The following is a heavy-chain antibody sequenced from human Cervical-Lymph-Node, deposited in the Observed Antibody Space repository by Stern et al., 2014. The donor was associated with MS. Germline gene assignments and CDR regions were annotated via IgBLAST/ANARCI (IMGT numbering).Heavy chain of an antibody. Sequence: QVQLVESGGGVKKPGASVKVSCKTSGYTFTDYGVTWVRLAPGQGLEWMGWISGQNGVTNDARKFQDRVTITTDTSTNTAYLELRSLRADDTAIYYCARDRANYGVFDYWGQGSRVTVSA. V-gene: IGHV1-18*01. CDR2: ISGQNGVT. D-gene: IGHD4-17*01. J-gene: IGHJ4*02. CDR1: GYTFTDYG. CDR3: ARDRANYGVFDY.